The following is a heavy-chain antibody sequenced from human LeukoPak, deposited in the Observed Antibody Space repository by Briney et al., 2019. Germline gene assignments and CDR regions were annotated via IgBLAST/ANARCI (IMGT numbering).Heavy chain of an antibody. CDR2: INPNSGDT. V-gene: IGHV1-2*02. CDR1: GFTFTDYY. D-gene: IGHD5-18*01. CDR3: ARADTSLVNFYYFGMDV. J-gene: IGHJ6*02. Sequence: GASVKVSCKASGFTFTDYYIHWVRQAPGQGLEWMGWINPNSGDTNYARKFQGRVTMTRDTSINTAYMELSRLRSGDTAVYYCARADTSLVNFYYFGMDVWGQGTTVTVSS.